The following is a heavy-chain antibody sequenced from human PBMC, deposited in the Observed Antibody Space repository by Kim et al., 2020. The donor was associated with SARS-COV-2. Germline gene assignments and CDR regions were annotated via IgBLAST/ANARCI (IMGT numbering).Heavy chain of an antibody. J-gene: IGHJ4*02. CDR2: IYSGDKT. CDR1: GVTVSSNY. D-gene: IGHD6-13*01. CDR3: ATNLAAAGVV. Sequence: GGSLRLSCAASGVTVSSNYMSWLRQAPGKGLEWLSVIYSGDKTYYVESVKGRLTISRDNSKNTLYLQMSSLRVEDTAVYYCATNLAAAGVVWGQGTLGTV. V-gene: IGHV3-66*01.